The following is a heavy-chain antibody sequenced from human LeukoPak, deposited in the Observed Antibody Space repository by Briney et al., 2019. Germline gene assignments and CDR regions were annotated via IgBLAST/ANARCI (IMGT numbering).Heavy chain of an antibody. V-gene: IGHV3-23*01. CDR2: ISGSGGST. J-gene: IGHJ6*03. CDR1: GFTVSSNY. CDR3: AGRGGIQLSSANYYYMDV. D-gene: IGHD5-18*01. Sequence: GGSLRLSCAASGFTVSSNYMSWVRQAPGKGLEWVSAISGSGGSTYYADSVKGRFTISRDNSKNTLYLQMNSLRAEDTAVYYCAGRGGIQLSSANYYYMDVWGKGTTVTVSS.